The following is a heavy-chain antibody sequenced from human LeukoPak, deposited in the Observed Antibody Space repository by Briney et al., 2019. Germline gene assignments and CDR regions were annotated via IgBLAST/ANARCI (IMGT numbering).Heavy chain of an antibody. CDR2: INPNSGGT. CDR3: ARDHLDIVPTIYSF. D-gene: IGHD5-12*01. Sequence: GASVKVSCKASGYTFTGYYMHWVRQAPGQGLEWMGWINPNSGGTNYAQKFQGRVTLTTDTSANTAYLELRSLRSDDTALYYCARDHLDIVPTIYSFWGQGTLVTVSS. V-gene: IGHV1-2*02. J-gene: IGHJ4*02. CDR1: GYTFTGYY.